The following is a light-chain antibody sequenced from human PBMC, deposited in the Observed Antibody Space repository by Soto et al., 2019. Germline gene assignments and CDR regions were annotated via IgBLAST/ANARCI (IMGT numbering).Light chain of an antibody. CDR3: MQALQTPRT. J-gene: IGKJ2*01. CDR1: QSLLHSNGYNY. Sequence: DIVMTQSPLSLPVTPGEPASISCRSSQSLLHSNGYNYLDWYLQKPGQSPQLLIYLGSNRASGVPDRFSGSGSGTDFTLKISRVEAEGVGVYYCMQALQTPRTFGQGTKLEIK. CDR2: LGS. V-gene: IGKV2-28*01.